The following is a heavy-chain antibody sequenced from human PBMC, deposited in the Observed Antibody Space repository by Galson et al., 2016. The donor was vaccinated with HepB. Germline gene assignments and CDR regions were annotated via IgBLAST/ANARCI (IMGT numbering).Heavy chain of an antibody. D-gene: IGHD4-17*01. CDR2: IHPSGST. CDR3: ARALAVNGAFDI. V-gene: IGHV4-4*02. CDR1: GDSMSSHDW. Sequence: SETLSLTCGVSGDSMSSHDWWSWIRQPPGKGLEWIGEIHPSGSTNSNPSLKSRVTISVDRSRKQFYLRLYSVTAAYTAVYYCARALAVNGAFDIWGQGTMVTVSS. J-gene: IGHJ3*02.